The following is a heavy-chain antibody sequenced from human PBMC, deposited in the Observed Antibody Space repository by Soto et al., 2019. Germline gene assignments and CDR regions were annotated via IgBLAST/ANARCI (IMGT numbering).Heavy chain of an antibody. Sequence: QVQLVESGGGVVQPGRSLRLSCAASGFTFSSYGMHWVRQAPGKGREWVAVISYDGSNKYYADSVKGRFTISRDNSKNTLYLQMNSLRAEDTAVYYCAKDGSYIVVVTATPDYWGQGTLVTVSS. CDR1: GFTFSSYG. CDR2: ISYDGSNK. D-gene: IGHD2-21*02. J-gene: IGHJ4*02. V-gene: IGHV3-30*18. CDR3: AKDGSYIVVVTATPDY.